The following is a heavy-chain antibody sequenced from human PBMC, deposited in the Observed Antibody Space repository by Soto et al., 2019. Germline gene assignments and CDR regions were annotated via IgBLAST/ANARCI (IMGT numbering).Heavy chain of an antibody. CDR1: GYSFTSYW. Sequence: PGESLKISCKGSGYSFTSYWIGWVRQMPGKGLEWMGIIYPGDSDTRYSPSFQGQVTISADKSISTAYLQWSSLKASDTAMYYCARHKARLGYCSSTRCPYYYYGMDVWGQGTTVTVSS. V-gene: IGHV5-51*01. J-gene: IGHJ6*02. D-gene: IGHD2-2*01. CDR3: ARHKARLGYCSSTRCPYYYYGMDV. CDR2: IYPGDSDT.